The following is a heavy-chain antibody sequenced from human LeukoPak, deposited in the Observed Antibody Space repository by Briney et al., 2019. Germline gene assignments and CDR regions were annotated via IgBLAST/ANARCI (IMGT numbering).Heavy chain of an antibody. CDR3: AKSRSRGGATVTTVTPPFDY. V-gene: IGHV3-64*04. D-gene: IGHD4-11*01. Sequence: PGGSLRLSCSASGFTFFSYAMHWVRQAPGKGLEYVSAISSGGDSRYYADSVKGRFTISRDNSKNTLYLQMNSLRAEDTAVYYCAKSRSRGGATVTTVTPPFDYWGQGTLVTVSS. J-gene: IGHJ4*02. CDR2: ISSGGDSR. CDR1: GFTFFSYA.